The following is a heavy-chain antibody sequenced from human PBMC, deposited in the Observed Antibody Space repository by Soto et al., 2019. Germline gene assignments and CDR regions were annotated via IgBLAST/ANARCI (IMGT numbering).Heavy chain of an antibody. D-gene: IGHD6-25*01. CDR3: ARMRSGYNSH. CDR2: IYYSGST. Sequence: PSETLSLTCTVSGGSISSYYWSWIRQPPGKGLEWIGYIYYSGSTNYNPSLKSRVTISVDTSKNQFSLKLNSVTAADTAVYYCARMRSGYNSHWSQGTLVTVSS. V-gene: IGHV4-59*12. CDR1: GGSISSYY. J-gene: IGHJ4*02.